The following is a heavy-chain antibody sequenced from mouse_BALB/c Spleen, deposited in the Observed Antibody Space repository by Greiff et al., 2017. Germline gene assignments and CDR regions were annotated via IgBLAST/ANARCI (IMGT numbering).Heavy chain of an antibody. CDR3: ARYDYDGSRFAY. CDR2: ISSSGST. V-gene: IGHV3-8*02. Sequence: VQLKESGPGLVKPSQTLSLTCTVTGDSITSGYWNWVRQFPGNKLEYMGYISSSGSTYYNPSLISRISIIRDTSKNQYYLQLNSLTTEDTATYCCARYDYDGSRFAYWGQGTLVTVSA. J-gene: IGHJ3*01. D-gene: IGHD1-1*01. CDR1: GDSITSGY.